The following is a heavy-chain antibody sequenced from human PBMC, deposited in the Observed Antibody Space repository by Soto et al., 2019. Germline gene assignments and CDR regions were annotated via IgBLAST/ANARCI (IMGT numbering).Heavy chain of an antibody. V-gene: IGHV1-69*06. Sequence: SVKVSCKASRGTFSSYAISWVRQAPGQGLEWMGGIIPIFGTANYAQKFQGRVTITADKSTSRAYMDLSSRRSEDPAVYYCARADRHNFWSGYPGGVKYYYGRAVWGQGTTVTVS. J-gene: IGHJ6*02. CDR3: ARADRHNFWSGYPGGVKYYYGRAV. CDR1: RGTFSSYA. CDR2: IIPIFGTA. D-gene: IGHD3-3*01.